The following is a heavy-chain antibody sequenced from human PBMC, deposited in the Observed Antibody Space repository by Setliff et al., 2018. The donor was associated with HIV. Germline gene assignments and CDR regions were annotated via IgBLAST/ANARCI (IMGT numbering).Heavy chain of an antibody. CDR3: ARRVVLSYGYYFDY. D-gene: IGHD2-15*01. Sequence: PSETLSLTCTVSGGSIRSSSYYWGWIRQPPGKGLEWIGSIYSSGSTYYNPSLKSRVTISVDTSKNQFSLKLSSVTAADTAVYHCARRVVLSYGYYFDYWGQGTLVTVPQ. J-gene: IGHJ4*02. CDR1: GGSIRSSSYY. V-gene: IGHV4-39*01. CDR2: IYSSGST.